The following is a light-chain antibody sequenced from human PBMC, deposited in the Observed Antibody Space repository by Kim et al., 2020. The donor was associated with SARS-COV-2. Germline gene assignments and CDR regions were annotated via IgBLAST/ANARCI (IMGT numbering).Light chain of an antibody. CDR2: LNSDGSH. CDR3: QTWGTGTWV. CDR1: SVHSSYA. V-gene: IGLV4-69*01. Sequence: QLVLTQSPSASASLGASVKLTCTLSSVHSSYAIAWHQQQPEKGPRYLMKLNSDGSHNKGDGIPDRFSGSSSGAERYLTISSLQSEDEADYYCQTWGTGTWVFGGGTQLTVL. J-gene: IGLJ3*02.